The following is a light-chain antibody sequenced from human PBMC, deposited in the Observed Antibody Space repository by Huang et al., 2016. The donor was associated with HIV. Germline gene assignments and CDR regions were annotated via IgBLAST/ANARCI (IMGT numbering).Light chain of an antibody. V-gene: IGKV1-9*01. CDR3: QQLNNFPWT. Sequence: IQLTQSPSSLSASVGDRVTITCRASQGISSSLAWYQQETGKAPRLLIYAASTLQSGVPSRLSGSGSGTDFTLTISSLQPEDFATYYCQQLNNFPWTFGQGTKVETK. CDR1: QGISSS. CDR2: AAS. J-gene: IGKJ1*01.